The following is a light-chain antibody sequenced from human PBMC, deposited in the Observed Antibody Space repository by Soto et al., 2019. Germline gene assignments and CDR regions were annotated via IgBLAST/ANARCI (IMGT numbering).Light chain of an antibody. CDR3: QQRTDRPPWT. CDR1: QSIGLA. V-gene: IGKV3-11*01. J-gene: IGKJ1*01. CDR2: DAS. Sequence: EIVLTQSPATLSLSPGERATLSCRASQSIGLAIAWYQHKPGQAPRLLIFDASQRVTGIPARFRGSGSGTDFTLSISSLEPEDFAVYYCQQRTDRPPWTFGQGTKV.